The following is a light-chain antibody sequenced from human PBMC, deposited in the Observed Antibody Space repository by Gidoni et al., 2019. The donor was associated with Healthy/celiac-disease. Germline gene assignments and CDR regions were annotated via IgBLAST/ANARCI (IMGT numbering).Light chain of an antibody. CDR1: SSDVGGYNY. J-gene: IGLJ1*01. Sequence: QSALTQPPSASGSPGQSVTISCTGTSSDVGGYNYVSWYQQHPGEAPKLMIYEVSKRPSGVPDRFFGSKSGNTASLTVSGLQAEDEADYYCSSYAGSNNPYVFGTGTKVTVL. CDR3: SSYAGSNNPYV. CDR2: EVS. V-gene: IGLV2-8*01.